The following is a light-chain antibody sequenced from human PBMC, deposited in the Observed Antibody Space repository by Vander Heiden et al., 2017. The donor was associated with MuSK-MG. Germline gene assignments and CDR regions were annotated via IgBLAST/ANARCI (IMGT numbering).Light chain of an antibody. V-gene: IGLV2-14*01. CDR2: DVS. Sequence: HSALTQPASVSGSPDQSITISCTGTSSDVGGYNYVSWYQQHPGKAPKLMIYDVSNRPSGVSNRFSGSKSGNTASLTISGLQAEDEADYYCSSYTRSSTRVFGGGTKVTVL. CDR3: SSYTRSSTRV. CDR1: SSDVGGYNY. J-gene: IGLJ2*01.